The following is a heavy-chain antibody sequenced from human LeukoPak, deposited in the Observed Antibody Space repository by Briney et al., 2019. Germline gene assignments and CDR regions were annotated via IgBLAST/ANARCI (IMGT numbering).Heavy chain of an antibody. CDR1: GGSISSGSYY. Sequence: TSETLSLTCTVSGGSISSGSYYWSWIRQPAGKGLEWIGRIYTSGSTNYNPSLKSRVTISVDTSKNQFSLKLSSVTAADTAVYYCAREYSSSSRWFDPWGQGTLVTVSS. J-gene: IGHJ5*02. D-gene: IGHD6-6*01. CDR3: AREYSSSSRWFDP. CDR2: IYTSGST. V-gene: IGHV4-61*02.